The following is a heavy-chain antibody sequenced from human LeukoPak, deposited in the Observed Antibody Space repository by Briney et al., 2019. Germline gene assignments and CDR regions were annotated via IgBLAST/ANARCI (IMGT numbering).Heavy chain of an antibody. CDR3: AINQFYGVSNAVDDFDI. CDR1: RFSFTSYC. D-gene: IGHD4-17*01. V-gene: IGHV3-33*01. J-gene: IGHJ3*02. Sequence: GRSLRLSCIADRFSFTSYCMHWVRQAPGKGLEWVAVIWYDGSNKYYADSVKGRFTISRDNSKSTLYLQMNSLRTEETAVDYCAINQFYGVSNAVDDFDIWGQGTMVTVSS. CDR2: IWYDGSNK.